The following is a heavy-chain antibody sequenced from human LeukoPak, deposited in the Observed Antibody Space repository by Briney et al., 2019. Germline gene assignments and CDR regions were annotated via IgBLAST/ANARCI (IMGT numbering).Heavy chain of an antibody. Sequence: EASVKVSCKASGGSFSSYAISWVRVAPGHGLEWMGGLVPIFTTPNYAQKFQDRVTITADESTSTAYMELSSLRSEDTAVYYCARTYCSGGNCYYDYWGQGTLVTVSS. CDR3: ARTYCSGGNCYYDY. CDR1: GGSFSSYA. D-gene: IGHD2-15*01. J-gene: IGHJ4*02. V-gene: IGHV1-69*01. CDR2: LVPIFTTP.